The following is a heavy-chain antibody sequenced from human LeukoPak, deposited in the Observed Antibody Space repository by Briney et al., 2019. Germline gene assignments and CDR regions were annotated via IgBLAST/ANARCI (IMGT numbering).Heavy chain of an antibody. CDR1: GFTFSAYD. CDR3: ARAVAGTHWLDP. D-gene: IGHD6-19*01. V-gene: IGHV3-13*01. Sequence: GSLRLSCAASGFTFSAYDMHWVRQVTGKGLEWVSGIDTAGGTYYPDSVKGRFTMSRDNAKNSLHLQMNSLRAGDTAVYYCARAVAGTHWLDPWGQGTLVTVSS. J-gene: IGHJ5*02. CDR2: IDTAGGT.